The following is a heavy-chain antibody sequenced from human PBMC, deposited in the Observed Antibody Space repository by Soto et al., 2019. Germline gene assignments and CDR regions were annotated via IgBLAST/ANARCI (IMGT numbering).Heavy chain of an antibody. J-gene: IGHJ4*02. CDR2: INAGNGNT. CDR3: ARAPGAAIDY. CDR1: GYTFTSCA. Sequence: QVQLVQSGAEEKKPGASVKVSCKASGYTFTSCAMHWVRQAPGQGLEWMGWINAGNGNTKFSQKFQGRVTITRDTSASTAYMELSSLRSEDTAVYYCARAPGAAIDYWGQGTLVTVSS. V-gene: IGHV1-3*05.